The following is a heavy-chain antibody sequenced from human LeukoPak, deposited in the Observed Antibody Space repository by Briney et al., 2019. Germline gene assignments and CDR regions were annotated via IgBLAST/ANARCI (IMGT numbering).Heavy chain of an antibody. CDR3: ARDRTAYSYGTFFAY. V-gene: IGHV3-30*02. J-gene: IGHJ4*02. CDR1: TFTFNIYG. Sequence: GGSLRLSCAASTFTFNIYGMHWVRQAPGKGLEWVAFIQYDGSKKFYVDSVKGGFTISRENSRNKLYLQMNSLRAEDTAVYYCARDRTAYSYGTFFAYWGQGTLVTVSS. CDR2: IQYDGSKK. D-gene: IGHD5-18*01.